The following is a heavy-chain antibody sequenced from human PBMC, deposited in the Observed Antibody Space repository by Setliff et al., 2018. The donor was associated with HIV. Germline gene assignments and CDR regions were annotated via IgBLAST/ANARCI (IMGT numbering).Heavy chain of an antibody. CDR3: VKVPGSGIVRYFDY. J-gene: IGHJ4*02. CDR2: ITDSGDST. Sequence: PGESLKISCAASGVTFATYAMNWVRQAPGKGLEWVSTITDSGDSTYYAESVKGRFTISRDNSQNTLYLQMNSLTDADTALYYCVKVPGSGIVRYFDYWGQGTLVTVSS. D-gene: IGHD3-22*01. CDR1: GVTFATYA. V-gene: IGHV3-23*01.